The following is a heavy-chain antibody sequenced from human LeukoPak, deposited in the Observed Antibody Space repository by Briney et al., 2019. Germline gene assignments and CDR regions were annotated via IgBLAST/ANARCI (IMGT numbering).Heavy chain of an antibody. CDR2: ISAYNGNT. V-gene: IGHV1-18*01. J-gene: IGHJ3*02. CDR1: GYTFTSYG. Sequence: ASAKVSCKASGYTFTSYGISWVRQAPGQGLEWMGWISAYNGNTNYAQKFQGRVTITTDESTSTAYMELSSLRSEDTAVYYCASPIVGAQSGDAFDIWGQGTMVTVSS. CDR3: ASPIVGAQSGDAFDI. D-gene: IGHD1-26*01.